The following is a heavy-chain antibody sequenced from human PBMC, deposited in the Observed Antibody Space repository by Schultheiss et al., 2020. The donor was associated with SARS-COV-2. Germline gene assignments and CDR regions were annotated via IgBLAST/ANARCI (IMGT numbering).Heavy chain of an antibody. CDR2: IYYSGST. CDR3: ARRRFGYGMDV. D-gene: IGHD3-10*01. J-gene: IGHJ6*02. Sequence: SETLSLTCTVSGGSISSYYWSWIRQPPGKGLEWIGYIYYSGSTNYNPSLKSRITMSVDTSKNQFSLRLSSVTAADTAVYYCARRRFGYGMDVWGQGTTVTVSS. V-gene: IGHV4-59*08. CDR1: GGSISSYY.